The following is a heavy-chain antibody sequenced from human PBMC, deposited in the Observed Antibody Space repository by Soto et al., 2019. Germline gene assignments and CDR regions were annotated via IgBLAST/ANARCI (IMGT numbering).Heavy chain of an antibody. D-gene: IGHD3-10*01. CDR1: GFTFSRFA. J-gene: IGHJ4*02. Sequence: PGGSLRLSCAASGFTFSRFAMSWVRQAPGKGLEWVSSISGSGESTYYADSVKGRLSISRDNSKNTLYLQMNSLRAEDTAVYYCAKRREGGYYIFDYWGQGTPVTVSS. CDR3: AKRREGGYYIFDY. CDR2: ISGSGEST. V-gene: IGHV3-23*01.